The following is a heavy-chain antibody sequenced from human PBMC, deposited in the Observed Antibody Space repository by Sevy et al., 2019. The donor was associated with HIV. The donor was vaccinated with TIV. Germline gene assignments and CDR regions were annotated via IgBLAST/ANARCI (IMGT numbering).Heavy chain of an antibody. CDR3: AKDLGDPVAFDI. V-gene: IGHV3-23*01. CDR2: ISTGGRNT. D-gene: IGHD2-21*02. J-gene: IGHJ3*02. Sequence: GGSLRLSCAASRFTFSSSAMNWVRQVPGKGLEWVSSISTGGRNTYHADSVKGRFTISRDDSKSTLYLQMNSLRAEDTAVYYCAKDLGDPVAFDIWGQGTMVTVSS. CDR1: RFTFSSSA.